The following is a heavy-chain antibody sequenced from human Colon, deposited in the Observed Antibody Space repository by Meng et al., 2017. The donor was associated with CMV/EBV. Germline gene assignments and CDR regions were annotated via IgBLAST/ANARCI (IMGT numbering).Heavy chain of an antibody. V-gene: IGHV3-66*03. CDR2: ITGSGKT. D-gene: IGHD2-2*02. CDR3: AREPGHCSSTSCYTEGYYFDT. Sequence: GGSLRLSCAASGFTFSDYYMAWIRQAPGKGLEWVSVITGSGKTHYADSVKGRFTISRDTSRNTVNLEMNNLRGEDAAVYYCAREPGHCSSTSCYTEGYYFDTWGQGTMVTVSS. CDR1: GFTFSDYY. J-gene: IGHJ4*02.